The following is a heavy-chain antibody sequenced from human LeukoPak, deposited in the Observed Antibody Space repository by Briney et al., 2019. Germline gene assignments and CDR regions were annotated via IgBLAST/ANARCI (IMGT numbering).Heavy chain of an antibody. D-gene: IGHD1-26*01. J-gene: IGHJ4*02. V-gene: IGHV1-46*01. CDR2: INPSGGST. CDR1: GYTFTSYY. CDR3: ATDFSLGDKVGATRPSGFDY. Sequence: GASVTVSCKASGYTFTSYYMHWVRQAPGQGHEWMGIINPSGGSTSYAQKFQGRVTMTRDTSTSTVYMELSSLRSEDTAVYYCATDFSLGDKVGATRPSGFDYWGQGTLVTVSS.